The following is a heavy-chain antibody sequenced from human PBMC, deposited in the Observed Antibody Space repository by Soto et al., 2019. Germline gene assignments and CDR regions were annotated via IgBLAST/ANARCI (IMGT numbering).Heavy chain of an antibody. Sequence: QVQLVQSGAEVKKPGSSVKVSCKASGGTCSSYAISWVRQAPGQGLEWMGGIIPIFGTANYAQKFQGRVTITADEITSTAYMGLSSLRSEDTAVYYCARDTAMVYGYYDYDGMDVWGQGTTVTVSS. CDR3: ARDTAMVYGYYDYDGMDV. CDR2: IIPIFGTA. D-gene: IGHD5-18*01. J-gene: IGHJ6*02. CDR1: GGTCSSYA. V-gene: IGHV1-69*12.